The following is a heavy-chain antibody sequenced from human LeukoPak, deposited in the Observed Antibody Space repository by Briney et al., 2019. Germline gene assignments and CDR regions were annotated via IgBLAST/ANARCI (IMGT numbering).Heavy chain of an antibody. CDR3: AKGTTYHYHSSAEY. CDR1: GFTFDDYA. J-gene: IGHJ4*02. V-gene: IGHV3-9*03. D-gene: IGHD3-22*01. Sequence: GGSLRLSCAASGFTFDDYAMHWVRQAPGKGLEWVSGISWNSGSIGYADSVKGRFTISRDNAKNSLYLQMTSLRAEDMALYYYAKGTTYHYHSSAEYWGQGTLVTVSS. CDR2: ISWNSGSI.